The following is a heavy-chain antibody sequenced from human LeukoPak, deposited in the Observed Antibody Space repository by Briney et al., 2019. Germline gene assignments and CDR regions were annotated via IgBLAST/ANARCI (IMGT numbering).Heavy chain of an antibody. CDR2: ISSNGGST. CDR3: VKDAVTMVRGYYFDY. Sequence: GGSLRLSCSAPGFTFSSYAMHWVRQAPGKGLEYVSAISSNGGSTYYADSVKGRFTISRDNSKNTLYLQMSSLRAEDTAVYYCVKDAVTMVRGYYFDYWGQGTLVTVSS. CDR1: GFTFSSYA. J-gene: IGHJ4*02. V-gene: IGHV3-64D*06. D-gene: IGHD3-10*01.